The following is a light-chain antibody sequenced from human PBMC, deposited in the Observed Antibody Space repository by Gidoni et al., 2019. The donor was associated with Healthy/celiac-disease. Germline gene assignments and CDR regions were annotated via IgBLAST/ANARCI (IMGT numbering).Light chain of an antibody. Sequence: EIVLTQSPATLSLSPGERATLSCRASQSVRSYLACFQQKPGQAPTLLIYDASNRATGIPARFSGSESETDFTLTISSLEPEDFAVYDCQQRSNWPLTFGGGTKVEIQ. J-gene: IGKJ4*01. CDR2: DAS. V-gene: IGKV3-11*01. CDR1: QSVRSY. CDR3: QQRSNWPLT.